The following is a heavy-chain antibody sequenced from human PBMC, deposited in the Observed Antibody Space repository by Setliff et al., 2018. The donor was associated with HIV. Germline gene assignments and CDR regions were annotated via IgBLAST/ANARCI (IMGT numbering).Heavy chain of an antibody. CDR3: AKDLPNPGSSWFSWGFDY. Sequence: PGGSLRLSCAASGFTCCSYGLHWVRQAPGKGLEWVSFIRYDGSNKYYADSVEGRFTISRDNSKNTLYLQMNSLRAEDTAVYYCAKDLPNPGSSWFSWGFDYWGQGTLVTVSS. J-gene: IGHJ4*02. CDR1: GFTCCSYG. CDR2: IRYDGSNK. D-gene: IGHD6-13*01. V-gene: IGHV3-30*02.